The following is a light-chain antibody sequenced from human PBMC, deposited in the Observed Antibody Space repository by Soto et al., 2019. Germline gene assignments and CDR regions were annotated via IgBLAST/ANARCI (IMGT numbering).Light chain of an antibody. Sequence: DIQVTQSPSSLSASQGERVTITCRASQSISSYLNWYQQKPGKAPKLLIYAASSLQSGVPSRFSGSGSGTDFTLTISSLQPEDFATYYCQQSYSTLTFGGGTKVDI. V-gene: IGKV1-39*01. CDR3: QQSYSTLT. CDR2: AAS. CDR1: QSISSY. J-gene: IGKJ4*01.